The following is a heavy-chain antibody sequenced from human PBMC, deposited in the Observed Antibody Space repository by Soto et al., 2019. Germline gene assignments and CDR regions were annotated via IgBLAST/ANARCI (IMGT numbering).Heavy chain of an antibody. D-gene: IGHD6-19*01. CDR3: ARDPGSSGFFDY. CDR1: GGTFSSYT. CDR2: IIPILGIA. V-gene: IGHV1-69*04. J-gene: IGHJ4*02. Sequence: SVKVSSKASGGTFSSYTISWVRQAPGQGLEWMGRIIPILGIANYAQKFQGRVTITADKSTSTAYMELSSLRSEDTAVYYCARDPGSSGFFDYWGQGTLVTVSS.